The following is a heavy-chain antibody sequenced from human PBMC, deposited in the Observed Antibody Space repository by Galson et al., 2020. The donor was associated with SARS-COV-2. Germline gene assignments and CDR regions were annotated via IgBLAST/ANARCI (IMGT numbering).Heavy chain of an antibody. D-gene: IGHD3-10*01. V-gene: IGHV1-18*01. CDR1: GYTFTSYG. CDR3: ARGPSWYGSGSFHPEDDY. CDR2: ISAYNGNT. Sequence: ASVKVSCKASGYTFTSYGISWVRQAPGQGLEWMGWISAYNGNTNYAQKLQGRVTMTTDTSTSTAYMELRSLRSDDTAVYYCARGPSWYGSGSFHPEDDYWGQGTLVTVSS. J-gene: IGHJ4*02.